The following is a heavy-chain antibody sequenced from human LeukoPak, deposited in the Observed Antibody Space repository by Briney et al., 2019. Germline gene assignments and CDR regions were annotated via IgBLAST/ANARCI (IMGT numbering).Heavy chain of an antibody. CDR2: ISSSGSTI. CDR1: GFTFSDYY. D-gene: IGHD2-21*02. CDR3: ARVNRVTAIQELDY. Sequence: AGGSLRLSCAASGFTFSDYYMTWIRQAPGKGLEWVSCISSSGSTIIYADSVKGRFTISRDNAKSSLFLQMNSLRAEDTAVYYCARVNRVTAIQELDYWGQGTLVTVSS. V-gene: IGHV3-11*01. J-gene: IGHJ4*02.